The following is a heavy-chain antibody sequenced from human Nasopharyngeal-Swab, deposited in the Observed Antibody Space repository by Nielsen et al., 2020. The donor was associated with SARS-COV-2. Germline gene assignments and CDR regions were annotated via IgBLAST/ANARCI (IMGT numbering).Heavy chain of an antibody. CDR3: ARVGSGTFDY. D-gene: IGHD3-10*01. V-gene: IGHV4-39*07. Sequence: SETLSLTCTVSGGSISSSSYYWGWIRQPPGKGLEWIGSIYYSGSTYYNPSLKSRVTISVDTSKNQFSLKLSSVTAADTAVYYCARVGSGTFDYWGQGTLVTVSS. J-gene: IGHJ4*02. CDR2: IYYSGST. CDR1: GGSISSSSYY.